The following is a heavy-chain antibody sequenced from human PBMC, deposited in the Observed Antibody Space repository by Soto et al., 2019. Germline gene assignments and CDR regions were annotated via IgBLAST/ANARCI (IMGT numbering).Heavy chain of an antibody. CDR3: ARGRGIYCSSASCSNWFDP. J-gene: IGHJ5*02. V-gene: IGHV3-7*03. Sequence: EGQLVESGGGLVQPGGSLRLSCQVSGFTFRSYWMSWVRQAPGKGLEWVANIRQDGSEKYYVDSVKVRFTISRDNAKNSLYLHMNSLRAEDTAVYYCARGRGIYCSSASCSNWFDPWGQGTLVTVSS. D-gene: IGHD2-2*01. CDR2: IRQDGSEK. CDR1: GFTFRSYW.